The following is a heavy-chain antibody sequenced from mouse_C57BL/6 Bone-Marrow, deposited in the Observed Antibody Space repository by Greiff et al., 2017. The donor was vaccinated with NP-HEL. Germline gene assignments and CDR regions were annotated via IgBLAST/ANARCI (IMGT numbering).Heavy chain of an antibody. Sequence: VQLKESGGGLVKPGGSLKLSCAASGFTFSSYAMSWVRQTPEKRLEWVATISDGGSYTYYPDNVKGRFTISRDNAKNNLYLQMSHLKSEDTAMYYCARENKGRYFDVWGTGTTVTVSS. J-gene: IGHJ1*03. CDR3: ARENKGRYFDV. CDR1: GFTFSSYA. D-gene: IGHD5-1-1*01. V-gene: IGHV5-4*01. CDR2: ISDGGSYT.